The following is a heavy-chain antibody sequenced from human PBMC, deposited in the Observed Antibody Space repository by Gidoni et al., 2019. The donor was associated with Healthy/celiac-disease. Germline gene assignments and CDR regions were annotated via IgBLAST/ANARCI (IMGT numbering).Heavy chain of an antibody. D-gene: IGHD1-26*01. V-gene: IGHV4-39*01. J-gene: IGHJ4*02. CDR1: GGSIRISSYY. CDR3: ARGELELPEV. CDR2: IYYSGST. Sequence: QLQLQVSGPGLVKPSETLSLTCTVSGGSIRISSYYWGWIRKPPGKELEWIGSIYYSGSTYYNPSLKSRVTISVDTSKNQFSLKLSSVTAADTAVYYCARGELELPEVWGQGTLVTVSS.